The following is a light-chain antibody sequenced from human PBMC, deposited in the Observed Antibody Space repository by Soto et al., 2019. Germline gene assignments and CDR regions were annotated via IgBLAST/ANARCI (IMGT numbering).Light chain of an antibody. CDR3: GTWDNSLSAVV. Sequence: QSVLTQPPPVSAAPGQKVTISCSGSSSNIGKNYVSWYQQLPGTAPKLLIYENNKRPSGIPDRFSGSKSGTSATLGITGLQTGDEADYYCGTWDNSLSAVVFGTGTKVTVL. CDR1: SSNIGKNY. V-gene: IGLV1-51*02. CDR2: ENN. J-gene: IGLJ1*01.